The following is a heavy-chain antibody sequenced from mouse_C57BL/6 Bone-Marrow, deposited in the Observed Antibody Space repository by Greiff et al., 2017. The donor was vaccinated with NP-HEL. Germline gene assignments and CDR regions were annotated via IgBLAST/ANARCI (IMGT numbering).Heavy chain of an antibody. CDR1: GYTFTDYE. Sequence: QVQLQQSGAELVRPGASVTLSCKASGYTFTDYEMHWVKQTPVHGLEWIGAIDPETGGTAYIQKFKGKAILTADKSSSTAYMELRSRTSEDSTVYYCTRGGDYYGSSYVGYFDVWGTGTTVTVSS. J-gene: IGHJ1*03. CDR3: TRGGDYYGSSYVGYFDV. V-gene: IGHV1-15*01. D-gene: IGHD1-1*01. CDR2: IDPETGGT.